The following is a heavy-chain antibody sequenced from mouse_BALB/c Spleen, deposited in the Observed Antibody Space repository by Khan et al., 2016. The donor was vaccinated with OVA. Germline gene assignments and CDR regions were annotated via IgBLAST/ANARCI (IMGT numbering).Heavy chain of an antibody. J-gene: IGHJ3*01. V-gene: IGHV3-2*02. CDR2: ISYSGNT. Sequence: EVQLVESGPGLVKPSQSLSLTCTVTGYSITSEYTWNWIRQFPGNKLEWMGFISYSGNTRYNPSLKNRISITRDTSKNQFFLQLNSVTSEDTATYYWARKDYFDYDPFPYWGQGTLVTVSA. CDR3: ARKDYFDYDPFPY. CDR1: GYSITSEYT. D-gene: IGHD2-4*01.